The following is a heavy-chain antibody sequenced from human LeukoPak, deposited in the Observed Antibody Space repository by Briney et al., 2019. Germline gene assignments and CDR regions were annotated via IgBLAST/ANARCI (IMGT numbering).Heavy chain of an antibody. CDR2: IIPIFGTA. CDR1: GGTFSSYA. D-gene: IGHD3-22*01. J-gene: IGHJ3*02. V-gene: IGHV1-69*01. Sequence: VASVKVSCKASGGTFSSYAISWVRQAPRQGLEWMGGIIPIFGTANYAQKFQGRVTITADESTSTAYMELSSLRSEDTAVYYCARGWGYYDSNYAFDIWGQGTMVTVSS. CDR3: ARGWGYYDSNYAFDI.